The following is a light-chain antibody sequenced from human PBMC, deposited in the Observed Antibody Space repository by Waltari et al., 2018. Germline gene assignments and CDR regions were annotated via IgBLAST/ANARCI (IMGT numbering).Light chain of an antibody. CDR1: QDISNY. Sequence: DIQMTQSPSSLSASVGDRVTITCQASQDISNYLNWYQQKPGKAPKLLIYDASNLETGVPSRFSGSGSGTDFTFTISSLQPEDIATYYCQQRGTFGQGTKVEIK. CDR3: QQRGT. V-gene: IGKV1-33*01. CDR2: DAS. J-gene: IGKJ1*01.